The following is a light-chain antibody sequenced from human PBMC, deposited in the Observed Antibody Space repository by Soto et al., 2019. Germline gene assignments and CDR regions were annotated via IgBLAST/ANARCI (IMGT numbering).Light chain of an antibody. CDR1: QVIRND. CDR3: LQDYNYPWT. J-gene: IGKJ1*01. Sequence: AIQMTQSPSSLSASVGYRFTITCRASQVIRNDLGWYQQKPGKAPKLLIYAASSLQSGVPSRFSGSGSGTDFTLTISSLQPEDFATYYCLQDYNYPWTFGQGTTVDIK. V-gene: IGKV1-6*01. CDR2: AAS.